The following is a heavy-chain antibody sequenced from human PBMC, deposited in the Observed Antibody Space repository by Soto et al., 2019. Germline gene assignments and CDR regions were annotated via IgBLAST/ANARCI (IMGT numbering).Heavy chain of an antibody. CDR2: IIPIFGTA. CDR1: GGTFSSYA. V-gene: IGHV1-69*13. D-gene: IGHD2-2*02. J-gene: IGHJ4*02. Sequence: SVKVSCKASGGTFSSYAISWVRQAPGQGLEWMGGIIPIFGTANYAQKFQGRVTITADESTSTAYMELSSLRSEDTAVYYCARGSGYCSSTSCYTDFDYWGQGTPVTVSS. CDR3: ARGSGYCSSTSCYTDFDY.